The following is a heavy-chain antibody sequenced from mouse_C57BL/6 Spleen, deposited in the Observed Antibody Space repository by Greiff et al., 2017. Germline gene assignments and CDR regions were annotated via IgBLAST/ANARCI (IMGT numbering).Heavy chain of an antibody. CDR1: GYSITSGYY. J-gene: IGHJ4*01. V-gene: IGHV3-6*01. CDR2: ISYDGSN. D-gene: IGHD1-1*01. Sequence: EVQVVESGPGLVKPSQSLSLTCSVTGYSITSGYYWNWIRQFPGNKLEWMGYISYDGSNNYNPSLKNRISITRDTSKNQFFLKLNSVTTEDTATYYCARAYYGSSDAMDYWGQGTSVTVSS. CDR3: ARAYYGSSDAMDY.